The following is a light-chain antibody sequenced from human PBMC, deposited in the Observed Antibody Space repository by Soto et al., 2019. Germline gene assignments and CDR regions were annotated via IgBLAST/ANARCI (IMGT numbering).Light chain of an antibody. J-gene: IGKJ1*01. CDR1: RTVHSN. V-gene: IGKV3-15*01. CDR3: QQYNNWPRT. CDR2: GSS. Sequence: EIVMRHSPATLSVSPGQRATLSCRASRTVHSNVAWYQHKPGQAPRLLIYGSSFRATGVPARFSGSGFGTDFTLTISSLQSEDFVVYYCQQYNNWPRTFGQGTKVDI.